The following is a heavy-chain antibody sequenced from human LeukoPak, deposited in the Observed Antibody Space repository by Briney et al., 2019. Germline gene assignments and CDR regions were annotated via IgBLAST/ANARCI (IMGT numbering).Heavy chain of an antibody. Sequence: GGSLRLSCAASGFTFSNYGMHWVRQAPGKGLEWVAVISYDGSNKYYADSVRGRFTISRDNSKNTLYLQMNSLRAEDTAVYYCAKSHSSGWYSLDSWGQGTLVTVSS. J-gene: IGHJ4*02. CDR2: ISYDGSNK. CDR3: AKSHSSGWYSLDS. D-gene: IGHD6-19*01. CDR1: GFTFSNYG. V-gene: IGHV3-30*18.